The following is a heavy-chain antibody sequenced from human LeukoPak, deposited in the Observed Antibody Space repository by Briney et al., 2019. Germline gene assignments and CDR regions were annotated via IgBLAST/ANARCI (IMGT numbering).Heavy chain of an antibody. CDR1: GYTFTGYY. V-gene: IGHV1-2*02. CDR3: APGSSSASGSFDY. Sequence: ASVKVSCKASGYTFTGYYMHWVRQAPGQGLEWMGWINPNSGGTNYAQKFQGRVTMTRDTSISTAYMELSRLRSDDTAVYYCAPGSSSASGSFDYWGQGTLVTVSS. J-gene: IGHJ4*02. D-gene: IGHD6-6*01. CDR2: INPNSGGT.